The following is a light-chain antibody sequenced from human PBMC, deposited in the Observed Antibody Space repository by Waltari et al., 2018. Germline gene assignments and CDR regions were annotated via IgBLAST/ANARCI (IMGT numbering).Light chain of an antibody. CDR1: QSVSSY. CDR2: DAS. V-gene: IGKV3-11*01. CDR3: QQRSNWLT. J-gene: IGKJ4*01. Sequence: DIVLTQSPATLSLSPGERATLSCRASQSVSSYLAWYQQKPGQAPRLLIYDASNRATSIPSRFSGSESGTDFTVTISSLEPEDCAVYYWQQRSNWLTFGGGTKVEI.